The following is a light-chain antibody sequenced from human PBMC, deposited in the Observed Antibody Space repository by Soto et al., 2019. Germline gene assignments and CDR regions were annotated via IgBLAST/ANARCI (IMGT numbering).Light chain of an antibody. CDR2: GAS. CDR1: QSVSIH. J-gene: IGKJ1*01. CDR3: QQFNNWPPWT. V-gene: IGKV3-15*01. Sequence: ETVLTQSPATLSLSAGERATLSCRASQSVSIHLAWYQQKPGQAPRLLIYGASTRAAGIPDRFSGSGSGTEFTLTISGLQSDDFAVYYCQQFNNWPPWTFGQGTKVDIK.